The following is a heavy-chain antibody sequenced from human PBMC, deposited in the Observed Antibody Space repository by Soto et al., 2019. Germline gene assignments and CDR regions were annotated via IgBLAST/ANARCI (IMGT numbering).Heavy chain of an antibody. J-gene: IGHJ6*02. V-gene: IGHV4-34*01. CDR1: GGSFSGYY. CDR2: INHSGST. CDR3: ARVGNYYYYYGMDV. D-gene: IGHD1-1*01. Sequence: KPSETLSLTCAVYGGSFSGYYWSWIRQPPGKGLEWIGEINHSGSTNYNPSLKSRVTISVDTSKNQFSLKLSSVTAADTAVYYCARVGNYYYYYGMDVWGQGTTVTVSS.